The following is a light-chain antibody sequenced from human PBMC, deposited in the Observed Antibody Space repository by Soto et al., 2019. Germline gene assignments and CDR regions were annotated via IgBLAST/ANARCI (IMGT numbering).Light chain of an antibody. V-gene: IGKV1-9*01. CDR3: QQLNSYPHT. CDR1: QGISSY. J-gene: IGKJ4*01. Sequence: DIQLTQSPSFLSASVGDRVTITCRASQGISSYLAWYQQKPGKAPKLLIYAASTLQSGVPSRFSGSGSGTEFTLTISSLQPVDFATYYCQQLNSYPHTFGGGTKVEIK. CDR2: AAS.